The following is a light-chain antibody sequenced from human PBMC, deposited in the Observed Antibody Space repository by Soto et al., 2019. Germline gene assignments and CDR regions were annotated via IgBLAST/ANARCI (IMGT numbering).Light chain of an antibody. Sequence: QSVLTQPPSLSEDPGQRVIISCSGGSSNIGKNAVTCYQQLPGKTPKLLLYYDGLLPSGVSDRFSGSKSGTSASLAISGLQSADEAIYYCAAWDYTLNGVLFGGVTQLTVL. V-gene: IGLV1-36*01. J-gene: IGLJ2*01. CDR3: AAWDYTLNGVL. CDR1: SSNIGKNA. CDR2: YDG.